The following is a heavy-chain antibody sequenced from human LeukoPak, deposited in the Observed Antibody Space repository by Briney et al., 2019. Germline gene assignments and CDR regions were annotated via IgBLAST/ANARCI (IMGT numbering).Heavy chain of an antibody. J-gene: IGHJ4*02. V-gene: IGHV3-20*04. Sequence: GGSLRLSCAASGFTFSSYWMHWVRQAPGKGLEWVSGINWNGGSTGYVDSVKGRFTISRDNAKNSLYLQMNSLRAEDTALYYCARVRSGGWYDPVDYWGQGTLVTVSS. CDR3: ARVRSGGWYDPVDY. CDR1: GFTFSSYW. CDR2: INWNGGST. D-gene: IGHD6-19*01.